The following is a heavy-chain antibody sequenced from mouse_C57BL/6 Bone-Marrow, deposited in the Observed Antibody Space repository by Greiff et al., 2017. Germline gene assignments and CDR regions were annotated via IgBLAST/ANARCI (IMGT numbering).Heavy chain of an antibody. V-gene: IGHV1-69*01. Sequence: QVQLQQPGAELVMPGASVKLSCKASGYTFTSYWMHWVKQRPGQGLEWIGEIDPSDSYTNYNQKFKGKSTLTVDKSSSTAYMQLSRLTSEDSAVYYSARGVYWYFYVWGTGTPVTVSS. CDR1: GYTFTSYW. J-gene: IGHJ1*03. CDR2: IDPSDSYT. CDR3: ARGVYWYFYV.